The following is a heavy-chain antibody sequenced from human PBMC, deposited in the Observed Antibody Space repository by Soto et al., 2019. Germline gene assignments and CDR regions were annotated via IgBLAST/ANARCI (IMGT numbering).Heavy chain of an antibody. CDR1: GVNFSSYG. V-gene: IGHV3-64D*08. Sequence: GGSLRLSSTASGVNFSSYGMHWVRQAPGKGLEYVSAISSNGGSTYYADSVKGRFTISRDNSKNTLYLQMSSLRAEDTAVYYCVKDVRDGYNKLDYWGQGTLVTVSS. CDR3: VKDVRDGYNKLDY. D-gene: IGHD5-12*01. CDR2: ISSNGGST. J-gene: IGHJ4*02.